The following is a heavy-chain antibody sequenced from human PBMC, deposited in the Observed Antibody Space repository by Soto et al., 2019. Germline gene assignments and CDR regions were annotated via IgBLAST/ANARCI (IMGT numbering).Heavy chain of an antibody. J-gene: IGHJ4*02. CDR3: ARGLRWLQAPFFDY. CDR2: INHSGST. D-gene: IGHD5-12*01. Sequence: PSETLSLTCAVYGGSFSGYYWSWIRQPPGKGLEWIGEINHSGSTNYNPSLKSRVTISVDTSKNQFSLKLSSVTAADTAVYYCARGLRWLQAPFFDYWGQGTLVTVS. V-gene: IGHV4-34*01. CDR1: GGSFSGYY.